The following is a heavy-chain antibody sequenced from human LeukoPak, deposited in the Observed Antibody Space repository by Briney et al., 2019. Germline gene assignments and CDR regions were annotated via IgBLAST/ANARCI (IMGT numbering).Heavy chain of an antibody. Sequence: SETLSLTCAVSGGSISSGGYSWSWIRQPPGKGLEWIGYIYHSGSTYYNPSFKSRVIISVDRSKNQFSLKLSSVTAADTAVYYCARDLGYGGYGMDVWGQGTTVTVSS. CDR2: IYHSGST. V-gene: IGHV4-30-2*01. CDR3: ARDLGYGGYGMDV. CDR1: GGSISSGGYS. J-gene: IGHJ6*02. D-gene: IGHD4-23*01.